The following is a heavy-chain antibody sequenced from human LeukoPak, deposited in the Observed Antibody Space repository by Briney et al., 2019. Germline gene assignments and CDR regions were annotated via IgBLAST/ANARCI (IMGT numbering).Heavy chain of an antibody. V-gene: IGHV3-30*03. CDR3: ARMMTDFDGSGHDIQRGAFDI. J-gene: IGHJ3*02. CDR1: GFTFSSYG. D-gene: IGHD3-22*01. Sequence: PGGSLRLSCAASGFTFSSYGMHWVRQAPGKGLEWVAVISYDGSNKYYADSVKGRFTISRDNSKNTLYLQMNSLRAEDTAVYYCARMMTDFDGSGHDIQRGAFDIWGQGTMVTVS. CDR2: ISYDGSNK.